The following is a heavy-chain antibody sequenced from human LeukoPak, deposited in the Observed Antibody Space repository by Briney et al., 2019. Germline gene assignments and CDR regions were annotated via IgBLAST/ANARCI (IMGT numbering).Heavy chain of an antibody. Sequence: PSETLSLTCAVYGGSFSGYYWSWIRQPPGKGLEWIGEINHSGSTNYNPSLKSRVTISVDTSKNQFSLKLSSVTAADTAVYYCARDMIGMIDYWGQGTLVTVSS. D-gene: IGHD3-22*01. V-gene: IGHV4-34*01. J-gene: IGHJ4*02. CDR1: GGSFSGYY. CDR3: ARDMIGMIDY. CDR2: INHSGST.